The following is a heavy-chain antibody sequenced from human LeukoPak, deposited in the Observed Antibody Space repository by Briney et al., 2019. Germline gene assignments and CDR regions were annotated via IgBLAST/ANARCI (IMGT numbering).Heavy chain of an antibody. J-gene: IGHJ4*02. CDR2: INWNGGST. CDR3: ARGNGGDDTLTGYYEGFDY. Sequence: GGSLRLSCAASGFTFDDYGMSWVRQAPGKGLEWVSGINWNGGSTGYADSVKGRFTISRDNAKNSLYLQMNSLRAEDTALYYCARGNGGDDTLTGYYEGFDYWGQGTLVTVSS. D-gene: IGHD3-9*01. CDR1: GFTFDDYG. V-gene: IGHV3-20*04.